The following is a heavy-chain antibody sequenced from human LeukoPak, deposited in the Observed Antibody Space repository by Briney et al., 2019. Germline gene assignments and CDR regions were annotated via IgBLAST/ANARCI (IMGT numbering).Heavy chain of an antibody. CDR3: AKERGGWYSDY. D-gene: IGHD2-15*01. CDR1: GVSISTYS. J-gene: IGHJ4*02. V-gene: IGHV4-59*01. CDR2: ISYSGST. Sequence: PSETLSLTCTVSGVSISTYSWSWIRQPPGKGLEWIGYISYSGSTSYNPSLRSRVTISVDTSKNQFSLKLSSVTAADTAVYYCAKERGGWYSDYWGQGTLVTVSS.